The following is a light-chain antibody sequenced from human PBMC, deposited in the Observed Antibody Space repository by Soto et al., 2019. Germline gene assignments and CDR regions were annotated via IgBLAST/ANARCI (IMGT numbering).Light chain of an antibody. V-gene: IGKV3-15*01. CDR3: QQYNKWPYT. Sequence: EIVMTQSPATLSVSPGERATLSCRASQSVSSNLAWYQQKPGQAPTLLIYRASTRATGIPATFSGSGSGTEFTLTISSLQSEDFAVYYCQQYNKWPYTFGQGTKLEI. CDR2: RAS. J-gene: IGKJ2*01. CDR1: QSVSSN.